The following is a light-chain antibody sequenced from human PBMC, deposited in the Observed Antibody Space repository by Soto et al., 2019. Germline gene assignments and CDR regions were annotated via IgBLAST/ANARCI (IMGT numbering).Light chain of an antibody. CDR1: ALPKKY. Sequence: SYELTQPPSVSVSLGQMARITCSGEALPKKYAYLYQQKPGQFPVLVIYKDSERPSGIPERFSGSSSGTIVTLTISGVQAEDEADYYCLSADSSGTFVVFGGGTKLTV. V-gene: IGLV3-16*01. J-gene: IGLJ2*01. CDR2: KDS. CDR3: LSADSSGTFVV.